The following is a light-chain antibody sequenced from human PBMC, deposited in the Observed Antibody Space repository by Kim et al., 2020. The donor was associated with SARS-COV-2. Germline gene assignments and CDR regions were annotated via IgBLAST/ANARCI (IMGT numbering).Light chain of an antibody. J-gene: IGLJ2*01. CDR2: NNN. V-gene: IGLV1-44*01. CDR1: SSNIGSNP. Sequence: PGQRVTIDCTGSSSNIGSNPVNWYQHLPGMAPKLLIYNNNQRPSGVPDRISGSKSGTSASLAISGLRSEDEAIYHCAAWDNTRFVVFGGGTQLTVL. CDR3: AAWDNTRFVV.